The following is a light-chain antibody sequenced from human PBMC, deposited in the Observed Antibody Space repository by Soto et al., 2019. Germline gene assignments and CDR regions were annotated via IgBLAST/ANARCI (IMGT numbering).Light chain of an antibody. CDR2: DAS. CDR3: QQYNLWPLT. Sequence: EIVFTQSPSTLSLSPGERATLSCRASQSVSSYLAWYQQKPGQAPRLLIYDASNRATGIPARFSGSGSGTEFTLTISSLLSEDFALYYCQQYNLWPLTFGGGTKVDIK. J-gene: IGKJ4*01. V-gene: IGKV3-11*01. CDR1: QSVSSY.